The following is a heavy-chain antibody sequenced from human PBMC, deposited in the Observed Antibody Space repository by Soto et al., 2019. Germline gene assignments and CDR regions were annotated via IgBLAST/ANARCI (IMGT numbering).Heavy chain of an antibody. V-gene: IGHV3-30-3*01. CDR1: GFTFSTYA. D-gene: IGHD2-8*01. Sequence: QVQLVESGGGVVQPGRSLRLSCAASGFTFSTYAMHWVRQAPGKGLEWVAVISYDGTNKYYADSVKGRFTISRDNSXNXLXXQMNSLRAEDEAVYYCARAAGYCTNGVCYHYYFDYWGQGTLVTVSS. J-gene: IGHJ4*02. CDR2: ISYDGTNK. CDR3: ARAAGYCTNGVCYHYYFDY.